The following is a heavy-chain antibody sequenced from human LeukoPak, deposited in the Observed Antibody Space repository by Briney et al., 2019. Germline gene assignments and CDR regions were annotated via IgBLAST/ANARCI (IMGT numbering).Heavy chain of an antibody. CDR2: IYTSGST. CDR1: GGSISSGSYY. Sequence: SQTLSLTCTVSGGSISSGSYYWSWIRQPAGKGLEWIGRIYTSGSTNYNPSLKSRVTMSVDTSKNQFSLKLSSVTAADTAVYYCAGNEVVPAAIRGYYFDYWGQGTLVTVSS. V-gene: IGHV4-61*02. J-gene: IGHJ4*02. CDR3: AGNEVVPAAIRGYYFDY. D-gene: IGHD2-2*01.